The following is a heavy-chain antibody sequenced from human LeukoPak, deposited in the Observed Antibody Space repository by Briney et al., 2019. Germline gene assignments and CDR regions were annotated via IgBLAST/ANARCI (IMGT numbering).Heavy chain of an antibody. V-gene: IGHV3-15*01. J-gene: IGHJ4*02. CDR3: LTRITSTGDY. Sequence: GGSLRLSCEASGFNFSDVWMNWVRQAPGKGLEWIGRIKTKTDGRATEYAAPAKGRFTISRDDSKSTVYLHMNSLKTEDTALYYCLTRITSTGDYWGQGTLVTVSS. CDR1: GFNFSDVW. D-gene: IGHD3-16*01. CDR2: IKTKTDGRAT.